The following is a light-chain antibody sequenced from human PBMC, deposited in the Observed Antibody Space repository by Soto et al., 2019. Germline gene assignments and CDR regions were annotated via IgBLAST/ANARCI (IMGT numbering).Light chain of an antibody. CDR2: DAS. J-gene: IGKJ1*01. Sequence: EIVLTQSPATPSLSPGERATLSCRASQSVSSHLAWYQQKPGQAPRLLIYDASNRATGTPVRFSGSGSGTDFTLNISSLAPEDLAVYYCQERTIWPPSWTFGQWTKVDIK. CDR1: QSVSSH. V-gene: IGKV3-11*01. CDR3: QERTIWPPSWT.